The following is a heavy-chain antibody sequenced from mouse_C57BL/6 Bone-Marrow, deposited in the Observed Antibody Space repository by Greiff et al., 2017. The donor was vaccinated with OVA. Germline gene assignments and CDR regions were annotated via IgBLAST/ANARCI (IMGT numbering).Heavy chain of an antibody. CDR2: IDPETGGT. CDR3: TRRRGAYGNYFDY. J-gene: IGHJ2*01. D-gene: IGHD2-1*01. V-gene: IGHV1-15*01. CDR1: GYTFTDYE. Sequence: QVQLQQSGAELVRPGASVTLSCKASGYTFTDYEMHWVKQTPVHGLEWIGAIDPETGGTAYNQKFKGKAILTADKSSSTAYMELRRLTSEDSAVYYCTRRRGAYGNYFDYWGQGTTLTVSS.